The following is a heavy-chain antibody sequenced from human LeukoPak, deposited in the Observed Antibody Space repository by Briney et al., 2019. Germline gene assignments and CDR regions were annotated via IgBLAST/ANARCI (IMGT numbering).Heavy chain of an antibody. V-gene: IGHV3-30*02. Sequence: GGSLRLSXAASGFTFNSYDMHWVRQAPGKGLEWVAFIRFDASNKYYADSVNGRFTISRDNSKNTLYLQMNSLRAEDAAIYYCAKDYGLTGTGGAWLDPWGQGTLVTVSS. CDR2: IRFDASNK. CDR3: AKDYGLTGTGGAWLDP. D-gene: IGHD1-20*01. CDR1: GFTFNSYD. J-gene: IGHJ5*02.